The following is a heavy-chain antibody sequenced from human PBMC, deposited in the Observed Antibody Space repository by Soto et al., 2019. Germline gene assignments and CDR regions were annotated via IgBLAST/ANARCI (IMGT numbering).Heavy chain of an antibody. CDR2: ISAYNGNT. D-gene: IGHD3-9*01. V-gene: IGHV1-18*01. Sequence: SVELCSKASRYGFACSARWSVCHSHGQGLEWMGWISAYNGNTNYAQKLQGRVTMTTDTSTSTAYMELRSLRSDDTAVYYCARDWTYDMMTGYNPDEAFDIWGQGTMVTAS. CDR1: RYGFACSA. J-gene: IGHJ3*02. CDR3: ARDWTYDMMTGYNPDEAFDI.